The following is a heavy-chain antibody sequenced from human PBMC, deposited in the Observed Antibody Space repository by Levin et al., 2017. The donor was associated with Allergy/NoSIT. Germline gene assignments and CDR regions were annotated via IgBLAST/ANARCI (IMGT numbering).Heavy chain of an antibody. D-gene: IGHD3-10*01. CDR1: GFTFSSYW. CDR3: AREHYGSGSYSIFDY. Sequence: SCAASGFTFSSYWMSWVRQAPGKGLEWVANIKQDGSEKYYVDSVKGRFTISRDNAKNSLYLQMNSLRAEDTAVYYCAREHYGSGSYSIFDYWGQGTLVTVSS. CDR2: IKQDGSEK. V-gene: IGHV3-7*01. J-gene: IGHJ4*02.